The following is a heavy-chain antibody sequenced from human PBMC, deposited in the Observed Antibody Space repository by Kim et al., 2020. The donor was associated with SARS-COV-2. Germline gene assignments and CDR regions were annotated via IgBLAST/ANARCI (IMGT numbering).Heavy chain of an antibody. D-gene: IGHD6-13*01. Sequence: GGSLRLSCEASGFTFRNYWMSSVRQAPGKGLEWVANIKQHGYVKYYVDSVKGRFTISRDDARNSLHLQMSSLRVEDTAIYYCARDLPLGADGQWYLDLWG. CDR1: GFTFRNYW. CDR2: IKQHGYVK. CDR3: ARDLPLGADGQWYLDL. J-gene: IGHJ2*01. V-gene: IGHV3-7*01.